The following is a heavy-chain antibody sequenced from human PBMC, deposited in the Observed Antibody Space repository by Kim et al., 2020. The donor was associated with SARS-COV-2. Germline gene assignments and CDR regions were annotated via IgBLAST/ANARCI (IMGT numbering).Heavy chain of an antibody. Sequence: ASVKVSCKASGYTFTSYDINWVRQATGQGLEWMGWMNPNSGNTGYAQKFQGRVTMTRNTSISTAYMELSSLRSEDTAVYYCARGTWLLPHYYYYGMDVWGQGTTVTVSS. CDR1: GYTFTSYD. CDR2: MNPNSGNT. J-gene: IGHJ6*02. D-gene: IGHD3-22*01. CDR3: ARGTWLLPHYYYYGMDV. V-gene: IGHV1-8*01.